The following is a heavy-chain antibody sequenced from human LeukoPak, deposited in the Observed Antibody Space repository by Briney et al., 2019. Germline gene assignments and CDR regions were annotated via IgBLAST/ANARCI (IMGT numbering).Heavy chain of an antibody. CDR3: ARVSSSWSGSFGY. D-gene: IGHD6-13*01. CDR2: INAGNGNT. V-gene: IGHV1-3*01. CDR1: GYTFSSYA. Sequence: ASVTVSCTASGYTFSSYAMHWVRQAPGQRPEWMGWINAGNGNTKYSQKFQGRVTITRDTSASTAYMELSSLRAEDTAVYYCARVSSSWSGSFGYWGQGTLVTVSS. J-gene: IGHJ4*02.